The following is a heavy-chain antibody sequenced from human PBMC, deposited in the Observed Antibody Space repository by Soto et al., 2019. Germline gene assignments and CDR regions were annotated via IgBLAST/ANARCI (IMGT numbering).Heavy chain of an antibody. D-gene: IGHD3-10*01. CDR2: INDSGNI. CDR3: ARGLILWFGELSRRGGYYYYMDV. V-gene: IGHV4-34*01. J-gene: IGHJ6*03. Sequence: QVQLQQWGAGLLKPSETLSLTCAVYGGSFSGYQWTWIRQTPGKGLEWIGEINDSGNINYNPSLKIRVTILVDTAKKHISLKLSSVTAADTAVYYCARGLILWFGELSRRGGYYYYMDVWGKGTSVTVSS. CDR1: GGSFSGYQ.